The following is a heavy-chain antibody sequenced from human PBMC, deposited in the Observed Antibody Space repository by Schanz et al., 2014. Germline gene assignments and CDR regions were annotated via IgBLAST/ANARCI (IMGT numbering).Heavy chain of an antibody. J-gene: IGHJ4*02. CDR1: GFTFSSYA. CDR3: VRIYSGYSGGYLDY. V-gene: IGHV3-7*01. D-gene: IGHD5-12*01. CDR2: IKHDGGEK. Sequence: VQLVESGGGVVQPGTSLRFSCAASGFTFSSYAMSWVRQPPGKGLEWVANIKHDGGEKYYVDSLKGRFTISRDNAKNSLYLQMSSLRAEDTAVYYCVRIYSGYSGGYLDYWGQGTLVTVSS.